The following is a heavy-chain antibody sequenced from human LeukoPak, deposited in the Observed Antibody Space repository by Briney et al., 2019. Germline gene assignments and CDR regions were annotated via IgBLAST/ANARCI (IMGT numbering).Heavy chain of an antibody. D-gene: IGHD3-10*01. Sequence: GGSLRLSCAASGFTFDDYAMHWVRQAPGKGLEWVSGISWNSGSIGYADSVKGRFTISRDNAKNSLYLQMNSLRAEDTALYYCAKDGRITMVRGVTFVFDYWGQGTLVTVSS. V-gene: IGHV3-9*01. CDR1: GFTFDDYA. CDR3: AKDGRITMVRGVTFVFDY. CDR2: ISWNSGSI. J-gene: IGHJ4*02.